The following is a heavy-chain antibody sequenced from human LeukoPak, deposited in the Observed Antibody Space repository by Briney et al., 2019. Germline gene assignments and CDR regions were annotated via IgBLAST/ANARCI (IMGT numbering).Heavy chain of an antibody. CDR2: IIPIFGTA. Sequence: SVKVSCKASGGTFSSYAISWVRQAPGQGLEWMGGIIPIFGTANYAQKFQGRVTITADESTSTAYMELSSLRSEDTAVYYCARDKGAYSGPFDYWGQGTLVTVSS. D-gene: IGHD2-15*01. J-gene: IGHJ4*02. V-gene: IGHV1-69*13. CDR3: ARDKGAYSGPFDY. CDR1: GGTFSSYA.